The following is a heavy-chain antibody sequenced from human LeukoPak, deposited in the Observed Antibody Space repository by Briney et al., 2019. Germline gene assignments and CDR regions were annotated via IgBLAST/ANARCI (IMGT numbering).Heavy chain of an antibody. V-gene: IGHV3-66*01. CDR3: ASGRLSGKGFDY. J-gene: IGHJ4*02. Sequence: PGGSLRLSCAASGFTVTSNYMSWVRRAPGKGLEWVSVTYSVGSADYADSVKGRFIISRDTSKNTLYLQMNSLRAEDTAVYYCASGRLSGKGFDYWGQGTLVTVSS. CDR1: GFTVTSNY. D-gene: IGHD1-26*01. CDR2: TYSVGSA.